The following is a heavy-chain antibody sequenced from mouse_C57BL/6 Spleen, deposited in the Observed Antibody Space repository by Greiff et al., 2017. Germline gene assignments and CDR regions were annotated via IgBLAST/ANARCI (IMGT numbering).Heavy chain of an antibody. Sequence: VQLQQSGAELVRPGASVKLSCTASGFNIKDDYMHWVKQRPEQGLEWIGWLDPENGDTEYASKFQGKATITADTSSNTAYLQLSSLTSEDTAVYYCTTGPNYGRNYWGQGTTLTVSS. J-gene: IGHJ2*01. D-gene: IGHD1-1*01. CDR2: LDPENGDT. CDR3: TTGPNYGRNY. CDR1: GFNIKDDY. V-gene: IGHV14-4*01.